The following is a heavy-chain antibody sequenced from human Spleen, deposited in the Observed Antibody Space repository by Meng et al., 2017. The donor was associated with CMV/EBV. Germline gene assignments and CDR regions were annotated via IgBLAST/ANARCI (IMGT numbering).Heavy chain of an antibody. D-gene: IGHD1-26*01. J-gene: IGHJ4*02. CDR1: GFTFSSYS. CDR3: AREGIVGVTAPGY. V-gene: IGHV3-21*01. CDR2: ISSSSSYI. Sequence: GGSLRLSCAASGFTFSSYSMNWVRQAPGKGLEWVSSISSSSSYIYYADSVKGRFTISRDNAKNTLYLQMNSLRAEDTAVYYCAREGIVGVTAPGYWGQGTLVTVSS.